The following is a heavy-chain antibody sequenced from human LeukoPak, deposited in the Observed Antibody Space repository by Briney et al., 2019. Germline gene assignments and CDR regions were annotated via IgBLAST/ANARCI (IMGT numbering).Heavy chain of an antibody. CDR2: IKTDGSSR. J-gene: IGHJ4*02. CDR1: GDSC. Sequence: GGSLRLSCAGSGDSCMHWVRQVPGKGLVWVSRIKTDGSSRSYADSVKGRFTISNDNAENTLYLQMNSLRAEDTAVYYCARGDGVIMKDWGQGTLVTVSS. CDR3: ARGDGVIMKD. V-gene: IGHV3-74*01. D-gene: IGHD3-10*01.